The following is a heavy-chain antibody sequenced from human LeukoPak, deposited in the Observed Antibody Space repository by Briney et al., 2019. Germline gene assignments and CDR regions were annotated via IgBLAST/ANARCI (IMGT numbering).Heavy chain of an antibody. CDR1: GFTFSSYE. D-gene: IGHD3-10*01. Sequence: GGSLRLSCAASGFTFSSYEMNWVRQAPGKGLEWVSYISSSGSTIYYADSVKGRFTISRDNSKNTLYLQMNSLRAEDTAVYYCAKILYYYGSGSYYPHDAFDIWGQGTMVTVSS. CDR2: ISSSGSTI. CDR3: AKILYYYGSGSYYPHDAFDI. J-gene: IGHJ3*02. V-gene: IGHV3-48*03.